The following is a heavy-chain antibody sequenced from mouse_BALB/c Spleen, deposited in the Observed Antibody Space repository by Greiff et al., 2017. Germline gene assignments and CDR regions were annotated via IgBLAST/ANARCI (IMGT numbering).Heavy chain of an antibody. CDR3: AREVRRGFAY. Sequence: EVKLVESGPGLVKPSQSLSLTCTVTGYSITSDYAWNWIRQFPGNKLEWMGYISYSGSTSYNPSLKSRISITRDTSKNQFFLQLNSVTTEDTATYYCAREVRRGFAYWGQGTLVTVSA. J-gene: IGHJ3*01. D-gene: IGHD2-14*01. CDR2: ISYSGST. CDR1: GYSITSDYA. V-gene: IGHV3-2*02.